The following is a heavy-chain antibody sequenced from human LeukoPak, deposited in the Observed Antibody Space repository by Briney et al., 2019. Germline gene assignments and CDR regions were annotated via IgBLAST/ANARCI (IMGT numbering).Heavy chain of an antibody. CDR3: ARGDRSAWFGELSDY. J-gene: IGHJ4*02. V-gene: IGHV3-23*01. CDR2: ISGSGTNT. CDR1: GFTFSNYG. D-gene: IGHD3-10*01. Sequence: GGSLRLSCAASGFTFSNYGMSWVRQAPGKGLEWVSAISGSGTNTYYADSVKGRFSISRDNSRNTLFLQLNSLRVEDTAVYYCARGDRSAWFGELSDYWGQGTLVTVSS.